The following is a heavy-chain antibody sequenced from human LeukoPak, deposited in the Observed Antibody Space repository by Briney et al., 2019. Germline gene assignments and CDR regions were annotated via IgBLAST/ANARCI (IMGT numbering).Heavy chain of an antibody. CDR2: IYPGDCDT. CDR3: ARHALGRGIAAAGVDY. CDR1: GYSFTSYW. J-gene: IGHJ4*02. Sequence: GESPKISCKGSGYSFTSYWIGWVRQIPGKGLEWMGIIYPGDCDTRYSPSFQGQVPILADKPISPAFPQNGSLKASDTAMYYCARHALGRGIAAAGVDYWGQGTLVTVSS. D-gene: IGHD6-13*01. V-gene: IGHV5-51*01.